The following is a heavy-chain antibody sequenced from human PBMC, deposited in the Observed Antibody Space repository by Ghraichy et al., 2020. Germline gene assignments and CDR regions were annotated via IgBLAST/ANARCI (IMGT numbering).Heavy chain of an antibody. D-gene: IGHD1-20*01. Sequence: SVKVSCKASGGTFSSYAISWVRQAPGQGLEWMGGIIPIFGTANYAQKFQGRVTITADKSTSTAYMELSSLRSEDTAVYYCARVNLRYNWNYYHYWGQGTLVTVSS. J-gene: IGHJ4*02. V-gene: IGHV1-69*06. CDR2: IIPIFGTA. CDR1: GGTFSSYA. CDR3: ARVNLRYNWNYYHY.